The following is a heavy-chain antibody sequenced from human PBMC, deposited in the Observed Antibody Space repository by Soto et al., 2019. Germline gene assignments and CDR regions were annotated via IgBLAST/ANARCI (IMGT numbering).Heavy chain of an antibody. D-gene: IGHD3-10*01. CDR3: AKDSTMVRGVPSPFDY. CDR2: ISYDGSNK. Sequence: QVQLVESGGGVVQPGRSLRLSCAASGFTFSSYGMHWVRQAPGKGLEWVAVISYDGSNKYYADSVKGRFTISRDNSKNSRYLQMNSLRAEDTAVYYCAKDSTMVRGVPSPFDYWGQGTLVTVSS. V-gene: IGHV3-30*18. CDR1: GFTFSSYG. J-gene: IGHJ4*02.